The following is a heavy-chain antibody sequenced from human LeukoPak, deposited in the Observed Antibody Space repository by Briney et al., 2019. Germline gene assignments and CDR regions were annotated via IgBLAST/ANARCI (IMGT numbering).Heavy chain of an antibody. V-gene: IGHV4-34*01. J-gene: IGHJ4*02. CDR1: GGSFSGYY. CDR2: INHSGST. Sequence: LETLSLACAVYGGSFSGYYWSWIRQPPGKGLEWIGEINHSGSTNYNPSLKSRVTISVDTSKNQFSLKLSSVTAADTAVYYCARDPGYSGYQTFDYWGQGTLVTVSS. CDR3: ARDPGYSGYQTFDY. D-gene: IGHD5-12*01.